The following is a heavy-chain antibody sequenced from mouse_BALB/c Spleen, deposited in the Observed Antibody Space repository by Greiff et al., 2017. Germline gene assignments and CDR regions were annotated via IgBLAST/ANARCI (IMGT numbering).Heavy chain of an antibody. CDR1: GYSFTGYT. D-gene: IGHD2-4*01. CDR3: ARKAGLRRGKAMDY. J-gene: IGHJ4*01. V-gene: IGHV1-18*01. Sequence: VQLQQSGPELMKPGTSMKISCKASGYSFTGYTMNWVKQSHGKNPEWIGLINPYNGGTSYNQRFKGKATLTVDKSSSTAYMELLSLTSEDSAVYFCARKAGLRRGKAMDYWGQGTSVTVSS. CDR2: INPYNGGT.